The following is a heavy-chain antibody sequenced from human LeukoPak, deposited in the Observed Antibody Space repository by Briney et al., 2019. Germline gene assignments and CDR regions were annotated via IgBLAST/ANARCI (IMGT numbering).Heavy chain of an antibody. CDR1: GFTFSDYY. CDR2: ISSSSSYT. D-gene: IGHD3-10*01. Sequence: GGSLRLSCAASGFTFSDYYMSWIRQAPGKGLEWVSYISSSSSYTNYADSVKGRFIISRDNAKNSLYLQMNSLRAEDTAVYYCARRALGYYYGSGSYYAQFDYWGQGTLVTVSS. V-gene: IGHV3-11*03. CDR3: ARRALGYYYGSGSYYAQFDY. J-gene: IGHJ4*02.